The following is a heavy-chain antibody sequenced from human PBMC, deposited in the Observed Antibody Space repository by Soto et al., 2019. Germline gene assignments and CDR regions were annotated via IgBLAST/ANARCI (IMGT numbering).Heavy chain of an antibody. CDR3: ARKFYNMDV. D-gene: IGHD1-1*01. CDR1: GFSVSSYY. CDR2: IYNDGNT. V-gene: IGHV3-53*01. J-gene: IGHJ6*02. Sequence: GGSLRLSCAASGFSVSSYYMSWVRQGPGKGLEWVSVIYNDGNTYYADSVKGRFTVSRDSSKNTLYLQMNSLRAEDTAVYYCARKFYNMDVWGQGTTVTVS.